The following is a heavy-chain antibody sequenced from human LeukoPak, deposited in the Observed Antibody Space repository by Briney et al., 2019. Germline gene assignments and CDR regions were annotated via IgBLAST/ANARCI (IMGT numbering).Heavy chain of an antibody. CDR2: IYPGDSDT. J-gene: IGHJ4*02. Sequence: GESLKISCQGSGYSFTTYWIGWVRQMPGKGLEWMGIIYPGDSDTRYSPSFQGQVTISADKSISTAYLQWSSLKASDTAMYYCASNDILTGYYIDYWGQGTLVTVSS. D-gene: IGHD3-9*01. CDR3: ASNDILTGYYIDY. CDR1: GYSFTTYW. V-gene: IGHV5-51*01.